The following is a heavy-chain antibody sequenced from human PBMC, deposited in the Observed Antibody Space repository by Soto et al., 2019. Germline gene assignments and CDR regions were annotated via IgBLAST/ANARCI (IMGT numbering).Heavy chain of an antibody. CDR1: GGSFSGYY. Sequence: SETLSLTCAVYGGSFSGYYWSWIRQPPGKGLEWIGEINHSGSTNYNPSLKSRVTISVDTSKNQFSLKLSSVTAADTAVYYCAREGAWGSYRYAGVDNWGQGTLVTVSS. V-gene: IGHV4-34*01. D-gene: IGHD3-16*02. CDR2: INHSGST. J-gene: IGHJ4*02. CDR3: AREGAWGSYRYAGVDN.